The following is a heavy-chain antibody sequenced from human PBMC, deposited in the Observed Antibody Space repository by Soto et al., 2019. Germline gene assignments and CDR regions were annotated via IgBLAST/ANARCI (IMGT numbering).Heavy chain of an antibody. Sequence: ASVKVSCKVSGYTLTELSMHWVRQAPGKGLEWMGGFDPEDGETIYAQKFQGRVTMTEDTSTDTAYMELSSLRSEDTAVYYCATDNPGVGAMVAFDIWGQGTMVTVSS. CDR1: GYTLTELS. V-gene: IGHV1-24*01. D-gene: IGHD1-26*01. CDR2: FDPEDGET. CDR3: ATDNPGVGAMVAFDI. J-gene: IGHJ3*02.